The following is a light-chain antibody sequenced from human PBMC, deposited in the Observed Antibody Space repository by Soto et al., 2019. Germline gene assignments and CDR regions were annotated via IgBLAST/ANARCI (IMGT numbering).Light chain of an antibody. CDR3: QQYGSSPWT. V-gene: IGKV3-20*01. J-gene: IGKJ1*01. CDR1: QTIRSND. Sequence: ETVLTQSPGTLSLSPGEIATLSCRASQTIRSNDLAWYRQTPGQAPRLLIYGASNRATGIADRFSGSGSGTDFTLIISRLEPEDFALYYCQQYGSSPWTFGQGTKVEIK. CDR2: GAS.